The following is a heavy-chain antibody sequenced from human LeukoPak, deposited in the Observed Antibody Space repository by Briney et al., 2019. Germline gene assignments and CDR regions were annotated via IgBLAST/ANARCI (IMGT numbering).Heavy chain of an antibody. Sequence: GGSLRLSCAASGFTFSTYAMSWVRQAPGKGLEWVANINEDGSEKYYVDSVKGRFTISRDNAKNSLYLQMNSLRAEDTAVYYCTGETYYFDYWGQGTLVTVSS. J-gene: IGHJ4*02. V-gene: IGHV3-7*01. CDR2: INEDGSEK. CDR3: TGETYYFDY. CDR1: GFTFSTYA.